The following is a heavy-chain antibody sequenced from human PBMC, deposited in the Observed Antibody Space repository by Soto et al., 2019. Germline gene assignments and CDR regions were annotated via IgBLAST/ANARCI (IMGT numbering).Heavy chain of an antibody. CDR3: ARRSATVTTDYYYYGMDV. CDR2: IIPILGIA. J-gene: IGHJ6*02. CDR1: GGTFSSYA. Sequence: ASVKVSCKASGGTFSSYAISWVRQAPGQGLEWMGGIIPILGIANYAQKFQGRVTITADKSTRTAYMELSSLSSEDTAVYYCARRSATVTTDYYYYGMDVWGQGTTVTVSS. V-gene: IGHV1-69*10. D-gene: IGHD4-17*01.